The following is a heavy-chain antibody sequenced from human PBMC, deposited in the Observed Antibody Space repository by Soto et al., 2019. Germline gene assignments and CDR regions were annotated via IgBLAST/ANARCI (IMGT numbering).Heavy chain of an antibody. J-gene: IGHJ4*02. CDR3: NRGSEYDFWSGYL. CDR1: GGTSTRYA. D-gene: IGHD3-3*01. V-gene: IGHV1-69*06. Sequence: QERLVQSGAELRNPVSSVKVSCKATGGTSTRYAINWVRQAPGQGLEWMGGIVPMFGTSKYAQKFQGRVTITADTSTNIAYMELRSLRSEDTAVYYCNRGSEYDFWSGYLWGQGTLVSVSS. CDR2: IVPMFGTS.